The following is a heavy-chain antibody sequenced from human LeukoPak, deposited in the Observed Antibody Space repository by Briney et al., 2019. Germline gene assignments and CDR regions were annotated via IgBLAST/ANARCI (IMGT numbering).Heavy chain of an antibody. D-gene: IGHD3-22*01. V-gene: IGHV3-23*01. J-gene: IGHJ3*02. CDR1: VITFSSYA. CDR2: ISAGVDST. CDR3: AKTRGHGSSGYYPPTNTFDI. Sequence: GGSLRLSCAASVITFSSYAMSWVRQAPGKGLEWVSGISAGVDSTNYADSVKGRFTISRDNSKNRLYLQMNSLRDEDTAVYYCAKTRGHGSSGYYPPTNTFDIWGQGTMVTVSS.